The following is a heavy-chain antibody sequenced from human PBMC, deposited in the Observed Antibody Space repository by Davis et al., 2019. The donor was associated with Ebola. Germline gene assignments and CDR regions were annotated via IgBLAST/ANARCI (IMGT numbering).Heavy chain of an antibody. CDR2: IYPGDSDT. Sequence: GGSLRLSCKTSGYYFTDYWIGWVRQMPGKGLEWMGIIYPGDSDTRYSPSFQGQVTISADKSISTAYLQWSSLKASDTAMYYCARRSHTATLLYYFDYWGQGTLVTVSS. V-gene: IGHV5-51*01. CDR3: ARRSHTATLLYYFDY. J-gene: IGHJ4*02. D-gene: IGHD5-18*01. CDR1: GYYFTDYW.